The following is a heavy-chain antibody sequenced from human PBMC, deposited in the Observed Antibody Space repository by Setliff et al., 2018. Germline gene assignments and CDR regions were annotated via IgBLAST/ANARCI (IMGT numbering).Heavy chain of an antibody. CDR1: GESFSNNY. CDR2: TYSNGAT. V-gene: IGHV3-53*01. J-gene: IGHJ4*02. D-gene: IGHD3-10*01. Sequence: HPSETLSLTCSVYGESFSNNYWSWIRQAPGKGLEWVSVTYSNGATNYADSVKGRFIISRDNSKNTLYLQMNSLRGEDTALYYCRLWFEETLRDYWGKGTLVTVSS. CDR3: RLWFEETLRDY.